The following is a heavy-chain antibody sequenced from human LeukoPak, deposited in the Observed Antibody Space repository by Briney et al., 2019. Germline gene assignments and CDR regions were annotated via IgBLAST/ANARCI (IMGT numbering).Heavy chain of an antibody. V-gene: IGHV3-66*01. CDR2: SGGST. J-gene: IGHJ4*02. Sequence: SGGSTYYADSVKGRFTISRDNSKNALYLQMNSMRADDTAVYYCARDPSAVAGPYFDYWGQGTLVTVSS. D-gene: IGHD6-19*01. CDR3: ARDPSAVAGPYFDY.